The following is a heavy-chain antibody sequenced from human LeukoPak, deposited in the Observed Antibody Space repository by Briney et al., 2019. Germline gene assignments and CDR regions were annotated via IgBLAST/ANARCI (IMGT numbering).Heavy chain of an antibody. Sequence: GGSLRLSCAASGFTFSDYYMSWIRQAPGKGLEWVSYIGSSGSTIYYADSVKGRFTISRDNAKNSLYLQMNSLRAEDTAVYYCARGRQAAANYYYYYMDVWGKGTTVTVSS. CDR2: IGSSGSTI. D-gene: IGHD6-13*01. CDR3: ARGRQAAANYYYYYMDV. CDR1: GFTFSDYY. J-gene: IGHJ6*03. V-gene: IGHV3-11*04.